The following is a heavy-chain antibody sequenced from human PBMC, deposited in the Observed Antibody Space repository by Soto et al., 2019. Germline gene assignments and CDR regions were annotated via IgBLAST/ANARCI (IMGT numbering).Heavy chain of an antibody. V-gene: IGHV3-23*01. J-gene: IGHJ4*02. CDR3: AKDSYRDAYTTGFFDY. Sequence: XVCLSLSCAASGLTFSSYAMSLVGQAPGKGLEWVSTISGSVGSTYYADSVKGRFTISRDNSKNTLYLQMNSLRAEDTAVYYCAKDSYRDAYTTGFFDYWGQGTLVTVSS. CDR2: ISGSVGST. D-gene: IGHD4-4*01. CDR1: GLTFSSYA.